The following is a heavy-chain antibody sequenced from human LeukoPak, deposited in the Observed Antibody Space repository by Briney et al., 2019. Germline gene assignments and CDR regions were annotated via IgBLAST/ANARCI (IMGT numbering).Heavy chain of an antibody. J-gene: IGHJ6*03. V-gene: IGHV4-39*01. D-gene: IGHD6-13*01. CDR1: GGSITGSSYY. Sequence: AETLSLTCTVSGGSITGSSYYLGWIRQPPGKGLEWIGSIDYSGSTHYNPSLKSRVTISVDTSKKQFSLKLNSVTAADTAVYYCARLEAAATFYMDVWGKGTTVTVSS. CDR3: ARLEAAATFYMDV. CDR2: IDYSGST.